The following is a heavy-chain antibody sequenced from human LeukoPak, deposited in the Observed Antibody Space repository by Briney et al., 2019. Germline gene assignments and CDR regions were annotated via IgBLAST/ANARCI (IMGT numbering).Heavy chain of an antibody. CDR1: GGSISSYH. Sequence: SETLSLTCTVSGGSISSYHWSWIRQSPGKGLEWIGYIHSTGSTNYNPSLKSRVSISVDTSKNQFSLKLSSVTAADTAVYYCARRHIAAASTLEYWGQGTLVTVSS. CDR3: ARRHIAAASTLEY. V-gene: IGHV4-59*01. D-gene: IGHD6-13*01. CDR2: IHSTGST. J-gene: IGHJ4*02.